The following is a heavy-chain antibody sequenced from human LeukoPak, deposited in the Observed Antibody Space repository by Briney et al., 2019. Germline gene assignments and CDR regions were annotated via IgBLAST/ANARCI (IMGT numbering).Heavy chain of an antibody. CDR3: VRANSFAIRVDY. CDR1: GYTFTSYD. V-gene: IGHV1-8*01. Sequence: ASVKVSCKASGYTFTSYDINWVRQATGQGLEWMGWMNPNSGNTGYAQKFQGRVTMTSNTSISTAYMELSSLRSEDTAVYYCVRANSFAIRVDYWGQGTLVTVSS. CDR2: MNPNSGNT. J-gene: IGHJ4*02. D-gene: IGHD3-3*01.